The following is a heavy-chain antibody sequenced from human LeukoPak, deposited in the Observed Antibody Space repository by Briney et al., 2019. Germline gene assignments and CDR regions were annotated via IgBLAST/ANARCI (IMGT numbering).Heavy chain of an antibody. V-gene: IGHV3-NL1*01. CDR3: AKELLDDSSGYFYYYYYMDV. D-gene: IGHD3-22*01. CDR2: ISGSGTNT. J-gene: IGHJ6*03. CDR1: GFVFSRRG. Sequence: GGSLRLSCAASGFVFSRRGMNWVRQAPGKGLEWVSVISGSGTNTYYSDSVKGRFTISRDNSKNTLYLQMNSLRAEDTAVYYCAKELLDDSSGYFYYYYYMDVWGKGTTVTVSS.